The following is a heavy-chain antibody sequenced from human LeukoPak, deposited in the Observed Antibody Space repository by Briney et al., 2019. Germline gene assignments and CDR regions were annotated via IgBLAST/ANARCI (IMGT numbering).Heavy chain of an antibody. V-gene: IGHV3-53*01. Sequence: GGSLRLSCAASGFTVSSNYMSWVRQAPGKGLEWVSVIYSGGSTYYADSVQGRFTISRDNSKNTLYLQMNSLRAEDTAVYYCARDRLYSSSSEDYRGQGILVTVSS. CDR1: GFTVSSNY. CDR3: ARDRLYSSSSEDY. D-gene: IGHD6-6*01. CDR2: IYSGGST. J-gene: IGHJ4*02.